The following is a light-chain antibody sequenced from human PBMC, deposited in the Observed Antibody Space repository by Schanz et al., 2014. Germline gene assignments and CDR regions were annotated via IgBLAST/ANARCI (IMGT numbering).Light chain of an antibody. V-gene: IGLV2-14*03. CDR3: QSYDSSLISRVV. J-gene: IGLJ2*01. Sequence: QSALTQPASMSGSPGQSITISCNGSSSDIGGYDYVSWYQQHPGKVPKLMIYDVRNRPSGVSDRFSGSKSGNTASLTVSGLQAEDEADYYCQSYDSSLISRVVFGGGTKLTVL. CDR2: DVR. CDR1: SSDIGGYDY.